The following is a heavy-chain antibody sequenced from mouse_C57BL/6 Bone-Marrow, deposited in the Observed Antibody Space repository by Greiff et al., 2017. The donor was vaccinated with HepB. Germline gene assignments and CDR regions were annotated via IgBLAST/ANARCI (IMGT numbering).Heavy chain of an antibody. J-gene: IGHJ3*01. CDR2: IDPSDSYT. CDR3: ARDGAWRYGGFAY. CDR1: GYTFTSYW. D-gene: IGHD2-14*01. V-gene: IGHV1-69*01. Sequence: QVQLQQPGAELVMPGASVKLSCKASGYTFTSYWMPWVKQRPGQGLEWIGEIDPSDSYTNYTQKFKGKSTLTVDKSSSTAYLQLSSLTSEDSAVYYGARDGAWRYGGFAYGGQGTLVTVTA.